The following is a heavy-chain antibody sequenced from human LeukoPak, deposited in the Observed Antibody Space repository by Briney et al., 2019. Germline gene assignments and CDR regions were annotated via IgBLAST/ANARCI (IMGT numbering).Heavy chain of an antibody. CDR3: ARNSGSKTPFDY. V-gene: IGHV3-74*01. J-gene: IGHJ4*02. D-gene: IGHD1-26*01. Sequence: PGGSLRLSCAASGFTFSSYWTHWVRQAPGKGLVWVSRINSDGSSTSYADSVKGRFTISRDNAKNTLYLQMNSLRAEDTAVYYCARNSGSKTPFDYWGQGTLVTVSS. CDR2: INSDGSST. CDR1: GFTFSSYW.